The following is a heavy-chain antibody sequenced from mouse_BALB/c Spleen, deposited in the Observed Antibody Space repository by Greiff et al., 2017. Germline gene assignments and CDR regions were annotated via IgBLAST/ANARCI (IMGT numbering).Heavy chain of an antibody. D-gene: IGHD1-2*01. CDR1: GFTFSSYA. Sequence: EVQVVESGGGLVKPGGSLKLSCAASGFTFSSYAMSWVRQTPEKRLEWVASISSGGSTYYPDSVKGRFTISRDNARNILYLQMSSLRSEDTAMYYCARGPLITTAAMDYWGQGTSVTVSS. CDR2: ISSGGST. CDR3: ARGPLITTAAMDY. V-gene: IGHV5-6-5*01. J-gene: IGHJ4*01.